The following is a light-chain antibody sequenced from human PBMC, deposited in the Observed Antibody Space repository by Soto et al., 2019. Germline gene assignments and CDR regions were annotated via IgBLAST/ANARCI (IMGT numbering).Light chain of an antibody. J-gene: IGKJ1*01. V-gene: IGKV3-20*01. CDR3: QQYVTAPRT. CDR2: GAS. CDR1: QGLTSNF. Sequence: EILLTQSPGTLSLSPGERATLSCRASQGLTSNFLAWYQQKPGQAPSLLIYGASNRATGVPDRFSGGGSGTDFTLTISRLEPEDFAVYFCQQYVTAPRTFGQGTKVEIK.